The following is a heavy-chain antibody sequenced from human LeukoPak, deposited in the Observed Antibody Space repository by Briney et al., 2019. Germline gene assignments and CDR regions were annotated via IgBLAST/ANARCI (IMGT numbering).Heavy chain of an antibody. V-gene: IGHV4-39*07. D-gene: IGHD2-2*01. CDR2: LYYSGST. J-gene: IGHJ4*02. CDR1: GGSISSGSYY. Sequence: SETLSLTCTVSGGSISSGSYYWSWIRQPPGKGLEWIGSLYYSGSTYYNPSLKSRVTISVDTSKNQFSLKLTSVTAADTAVYYCASPSGVVVPAAMDGRAFAYWGQGTLVTVSS. CDR3: ASPSGVVVPAAMDGRAFAY.